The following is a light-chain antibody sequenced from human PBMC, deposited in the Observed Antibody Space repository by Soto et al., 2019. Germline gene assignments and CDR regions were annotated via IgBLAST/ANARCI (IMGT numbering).Light chain of an antibody. CDR2: AAS. Sequence: DIQLTQSPSFLSASVGDRVTITCRASQDINSFLAWYQQKPGKAPNLLIYAASTLQSGVPSRFSGSGSGTEFTLTIRSLPPEDFATYYCQQLNNYPWTFGQGTKVEIK. J-gene: IGKJ1*01. CDR1: QDINSF. V-gene: IGKV1-9*01. CDR3: QQLNNYPWT.